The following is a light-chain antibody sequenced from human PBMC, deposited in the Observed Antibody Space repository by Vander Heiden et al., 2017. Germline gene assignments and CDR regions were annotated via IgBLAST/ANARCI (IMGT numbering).Light chain of an antibody. V-gene: IGLV3-21*02. CDR1: NIGSKS. CDR3: QGWDGSSER. J-gene: IGLJ2*01. CDR2: DDR. Sequence: SYVLTQPPSVSVAPGQPARITCGGNNIGSKSVHWYQQKPGQAPAVVVYDDRDRPSGIPERFSGSNSGNTATLTISRVEAGDEADYYCQGWDGSSERFGGGTKLTVL.